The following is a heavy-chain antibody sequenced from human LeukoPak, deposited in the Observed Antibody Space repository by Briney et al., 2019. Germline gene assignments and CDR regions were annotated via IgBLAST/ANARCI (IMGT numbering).Heavy chain of an antibody. D-gene: IGHD6-13*01. J-gene: IGHJ4*02. CDR1: GGTFSSYA. Sequence: SVKVSCKASGGTFSSYAISWVRQAPGQGLEWMGGIIPIFGTADYAQKFQGRVTITADKSTSTAYMELSSLRSEDTAVYYCARGRRLVVIAAAGTVWGQGTLVTVSS. CDR3: ARGRRLVVIAAAGTV. V-gene: IGHV1-69*06. CDR2: IIPIFGTA.